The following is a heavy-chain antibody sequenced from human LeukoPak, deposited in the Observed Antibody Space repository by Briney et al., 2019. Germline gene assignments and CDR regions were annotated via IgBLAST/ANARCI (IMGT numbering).Heavy chain of an antibody. V-gene: IGHV3-30*04. CDR3: ARDYSSSWYFDY. CDR1: GFTFSSYA. Sequence: GGSLRLSCAASGFTFSSYAMHWVRQAPGKGLEWVAVISYDGSNKYYADSVKGRFTISRDNSKNTLYLQMNSLRAEDTAVYYCARDYSSSWYFDYWGQGTLVTVSS. D-gene: IGHD6-13*01. CDR2: ISYDGSNK. J-gene: IGHJ4*02.